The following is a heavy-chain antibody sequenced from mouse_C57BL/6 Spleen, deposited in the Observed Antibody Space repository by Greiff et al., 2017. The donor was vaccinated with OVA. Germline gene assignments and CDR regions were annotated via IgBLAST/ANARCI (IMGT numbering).Heavy chain of an antibody. V-gene: IGHV1-81*01. J-gene: IGHJ1*03. CDR3: AREVGTGTWYFDV. CDR2: IHPRSGNT. Sequence: LVESGAELARPGASVKLSCKASGYTFTSYGISWVKQRTGQGLEWIGEIHPRSGNTYYNEKFKGKATLTAAKSSSTAYMELRSLTSEDSAVYFCAREVGTGTWYFDVWGTGTTVTVSS. D-gene: IGHD4-1*01. CDR1: GYTFTSYG.